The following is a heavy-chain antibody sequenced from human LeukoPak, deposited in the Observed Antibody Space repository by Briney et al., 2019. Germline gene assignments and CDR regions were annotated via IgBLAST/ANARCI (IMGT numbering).Heavy chain of an antibody. D-gene: IGHD5-24*01. CDR2: IYYSGST. J-gene: IGHJ4*02. CDR1: GGSISSYY. CDR3: ARGRGVATITIDY. V-gene: IGHV4-59*01. Sequence: PSETVSLPCSVSGGSISSYYWSWIRQPPGKGLEWIGYIYYSGSTNYNPSLKSRVTISVDTSKNQFSLKLSSVTAADTAVYYCARGRGVATITIDYWGQGTLVTVSS.